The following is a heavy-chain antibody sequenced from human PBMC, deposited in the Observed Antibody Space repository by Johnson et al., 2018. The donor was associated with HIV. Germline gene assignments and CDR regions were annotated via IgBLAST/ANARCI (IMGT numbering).Heavy chain of an antibody. CDR2: TRNKANSYTT. CDR1: GFTFSNAW. V-gene: IGHV3-72*01. Sequence: VQLVESGGGLVKPGGSLRLSCAASGFTFSNAWMSWVRQAPGKGLEWVGRTRNKANSYTTEYAASVKGRFTISRDNSKNTLYLQMNSLRAEDTAVYYCARSMRGAFDVWGQGTMVTVSS. D-gene: IGHD3-10*01. J-gene: IGHJ3*01. CDR3: ARSMRGAFDV.